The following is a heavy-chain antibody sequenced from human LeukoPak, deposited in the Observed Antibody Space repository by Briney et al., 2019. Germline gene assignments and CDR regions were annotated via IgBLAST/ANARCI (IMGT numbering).Heavy chain of an antibody. Sequence: GASVKVSCKASGYTFTSYDINWVRQATGQGLEWMGWMNPNSGNTGYALKFQGRVTMTRNTSISTAYMELSSLRSEDTAVYYCARDFDWLLSTDYWGQGTLVTVSS. V-gene: IGHV1-8*01. CDR1: GYTFTSYD. CDR3: ARDFDWLLSTDY. CDR2: MNPNSGNT. J-gene: IGHJ4*02. D-gene: IGHD3-9*01.